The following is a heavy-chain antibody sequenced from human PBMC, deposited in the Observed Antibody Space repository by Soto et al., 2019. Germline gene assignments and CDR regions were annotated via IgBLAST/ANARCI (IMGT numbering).Heavy chain of an antibody. CDR2: IYYSGST. V-gene: IGHV4-30-4*01. J-gene: IGHJ5*02. CDR3: ARERPDGSRLDP. Sequence: QVQLHESGPGLVKPSQTLALTGTVSGGSISSGDYYWSWIRQAPGKGLEWIGYIYYSGSTYYNPYLKSRVTISVDTSKNQFSLKLSSVTAADTAVYYCARERPDGSRLDPWGQGTLVTVSS. CDR1: GGSISSGDYY. D-gene: IGHD6-13*01.